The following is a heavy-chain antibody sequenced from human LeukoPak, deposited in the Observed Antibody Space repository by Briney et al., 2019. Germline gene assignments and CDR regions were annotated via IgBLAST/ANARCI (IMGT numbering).Heavy chain of an antibody. V-gene: IGHV3-7*04. D-gene: IGHD5-12*01. CDR2: IKQDGSEK. Sequence: RGSLRLSCAASGFTFATYWMSWVRQAPGKGLEWVANIKQDGSEKYYVDPVKGRVTISRDNAKNSLYLQMNSLRAEDTAVYYCARSQWLRFDAFDIWGQGTMVTVSS. J-gene: IGHJ3*02. CDR1: GFTFATYW. CDR3: ARSQWLRFDAFDI.